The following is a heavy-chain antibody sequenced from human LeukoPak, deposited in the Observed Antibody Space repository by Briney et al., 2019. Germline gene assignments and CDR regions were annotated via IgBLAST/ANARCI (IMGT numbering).Heavy chain of an antibody. CDR1: GGSISSYY. CDR2: IDTSGNT. D-gene: IGHD6-13*01. CDR3: ARVSSSWYQDWYFDL. Sequence: SETLSLTCTVSGGSISSYYWSWIRQPAGKGLEWIGRIDTSGNTNYKPSLKSRVTMSVDTSKNQFSLKLNSVTAADTAVYYCARVSSSWYQDWYFDLWGRGTLVTVSS. V-gene: IGHV4-4*07. J-gene: IGHJ2*01.